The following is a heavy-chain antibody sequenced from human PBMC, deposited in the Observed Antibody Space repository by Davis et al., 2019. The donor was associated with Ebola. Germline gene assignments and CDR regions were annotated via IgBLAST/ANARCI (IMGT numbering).Heavy chain of an antibody. V-gene: IGHV3-73*01. J-gene: IGHJ4*02. D-gene: IGHD5-18*01. CDR2: IRRKANSYAT. Sequence: GESLKISCAASGFTFSSYAMSWVRQASGKGLEWVGRIRRKANSYATAYAASVKGRFTISRDDSKNTAYLQMNSLKTEDTAVYYCTSTVDTADYWGQGTLVTVSS. CDR1: GFTFSSYA. CDR3: TSTVDTADY.